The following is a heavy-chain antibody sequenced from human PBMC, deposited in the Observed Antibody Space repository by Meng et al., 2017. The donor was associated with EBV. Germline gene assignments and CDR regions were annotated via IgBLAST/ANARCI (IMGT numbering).Heavy chain of an antibody. CDR1: AGSISSSSYY. J-gene: IGHJ4*02. Sequence: QLQLQESGPGLVKPSETLSLTCPVSAGSISSSSYYWGWIRQPPGKGLEWIGSIYYSGTTYYSPSLKSRVTISVDTSKNQFSLKLSSVTAADTAVYYCARHRDRQDYGDYMVFYYFDYWGQGTLGTVDS. V-gene: IGHV4-39*01. CDR3: ARHRDRQDYGDYMVFYYFDY. D-gene: IGHD4-17*01. CDR2: IYYSGTT.